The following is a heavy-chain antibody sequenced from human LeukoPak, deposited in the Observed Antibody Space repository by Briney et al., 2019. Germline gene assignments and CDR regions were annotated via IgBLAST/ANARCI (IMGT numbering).Heavy chain of an antibody. CDR1: GGSISSYY. J-gene: IGHJ4*02. CDR3: ARVVRDYYDSSGYYSVD. D-gene: IGHD3-22*01. V-gene: IGHV4-59*01. CDR2: IYYSGST. Sequence: ASETLSLTCTVSGGSISSYYWSWIRQPPGKGLEWIGYIYYSGSTNYNPSLKSRVTISVDTSKNQFPLKLSSVTAADTAVYYCARVVRDYYDSSGYYSVDWGQGTLVTVSS.